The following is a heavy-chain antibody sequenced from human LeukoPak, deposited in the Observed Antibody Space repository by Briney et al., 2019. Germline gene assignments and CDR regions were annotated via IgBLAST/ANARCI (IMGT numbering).Heavy chain of an antibody. Sequence: GGSLRLSCAASGFTLSSYWMSWVRQAPGKGLEWVANIKQDGSEKYYVDSLKGRFTISRVNAKNSLYLQMNSLRTEDTAVYYCARDYYDSSGYLDYWGQGTLVTVSS. D-gene: IGHD3-22*01. J-gene: IGHJ4*02. CDR1: GFTLSSYW. V-gene: IGHV3-7*01. CDR3: ARDYYDSSGYLDY. CDR2: IKQDGSEK.